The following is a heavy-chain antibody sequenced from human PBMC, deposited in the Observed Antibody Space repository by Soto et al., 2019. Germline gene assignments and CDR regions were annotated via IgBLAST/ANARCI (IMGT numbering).Heavy chain of an antibody. V-gene: IGHV3-74*01. J-gene: IGHJ4*02. CDR1: GFTFSSYW. CDR3: ARLPGGSYPPPPG. Sequence: EVQLVESGGGLVQPGGSLRLSCAASGFTFSSYWMHWVRQAPGKGLVWVSRINSDGSSTSYADSVKGRFTISRDNAKNTLYLQMNSLRAEDTAVYYGARLPGGSYPPPPGWGQGTLVTVSS. D-gene: IGHD1-26*01. CDR2: INSDGSST.